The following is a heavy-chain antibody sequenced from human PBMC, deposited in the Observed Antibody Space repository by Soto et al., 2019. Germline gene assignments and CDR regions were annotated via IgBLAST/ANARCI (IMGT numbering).Heavy chain of an antibody. V-gene: IGHV4-39*07. CDR1: GGSISSSSYY. J-gene: IGHJ6*02. D-gene: IGHD1-26*01. CDR3: AKEGILEYSGSYFPYYYGMDV. Sequence: SETLSLTCTVSGGSISSSSYYWGWIRQPPGKGLEWIGSIYYSGSTYYNPSLKSRVTISVDTSKNQFSLKLSSVTAEDTAVYYCAKEGILEYSGSYFPYYYGMDVWGQGTTVTVSS. CDR2: IYYSGST.